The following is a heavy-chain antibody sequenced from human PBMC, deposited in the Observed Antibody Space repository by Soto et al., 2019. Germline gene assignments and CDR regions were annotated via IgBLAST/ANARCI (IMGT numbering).Heavy chain of an antibody. CDR2: ISDSGDIT. D-gene: IGHD3-22*01. J-gene: IGHJ4*02. CDR3: AKDSTFGDYYDSSGYYDY. CDR1: EFTFSTYA. Sequence: GGSLRLSCAASEFTFSTYAMTWVRQAPGRGLQWVATISDSGDITYYADSVKGRFTISRDNSKNTLYLQMNSLRAEDTAVYYCAKDSTFGDYYDSSGYYDYWGQGTLVTVSS. V-gene: IGHV3-23*01.